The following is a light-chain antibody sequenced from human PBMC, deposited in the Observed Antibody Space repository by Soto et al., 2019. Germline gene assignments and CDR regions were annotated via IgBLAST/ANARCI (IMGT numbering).Light chain of an antibody. CDR3: QQFGSSPLT. CDR2: GAS. CDR1: QSVGSSY. Sequence: EIVLTQSPGTLSLSPGERATLSCRASQSVGSSYLAWYQQKPGQAPRLLIYGASNRATGIPDRFSDSGSGTDFTLTISRLEPEDFAVYYCQQFGSSPLTFGQGTKVEIK. V-gene: IGKV3-20*01. J-gene: IGKJ1*01.